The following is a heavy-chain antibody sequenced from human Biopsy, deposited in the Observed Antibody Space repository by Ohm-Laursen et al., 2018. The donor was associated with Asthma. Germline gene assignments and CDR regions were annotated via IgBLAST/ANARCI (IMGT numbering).Heavy chain of an antibody. J-gene: IGHJ4*02. V-gene: IGHV4-31*02. CDR1: GFTFSSYA. Sequence: LRLSCAASGFTFSSYAMSWVRQAPGKGLGWIGYIYYSGSTYYNPSLKSRVTISVDTSKNQFSLKLSSVTAADTAVYYCARGPPVDREDWGQGTLVTVSS. CDR2: IYYSGST. CDR3: ARGPPVDRED. D-gene: IGHD5-24*01.